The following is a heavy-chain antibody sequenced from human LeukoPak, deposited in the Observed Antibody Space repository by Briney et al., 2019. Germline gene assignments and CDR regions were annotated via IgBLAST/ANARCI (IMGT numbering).Heavy chain of an antibody. CDR3: ARGSLTYYYGLGSYWR. D-gene: IGHD3-10*01. CDR2: INPNSGNT. J-gene: IGHJ4*02. V-gene: IGHV1-8*01. Sequence: ASVKVSCKASGYTFTSYDINWVRQATGQGLEWMGWINPNSGNTGYAQKFQGRVTMTRNTSISTAYMELSSLRSEDTAVYYCARGSLTYYYGLGSYWRWGQGTLVTASS. CDR1: GYTFTSYD.